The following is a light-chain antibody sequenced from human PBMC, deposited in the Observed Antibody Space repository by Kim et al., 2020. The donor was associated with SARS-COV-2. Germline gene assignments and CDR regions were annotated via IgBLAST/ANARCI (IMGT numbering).Light chain of an antibody. Sequence: DIVMTQSPDSLAVSLGERATINCKSSQSVLYSSNNKNYLAWYQQKPGQPPKLLIYLASTRESGVPDRFSGSGSGTDFTLTISSLQAEDVAVYYCQQYYSTPQWTFGQGTKVEIK. J-gene: IGKJ1*01. CDR3: QQYYSTPQWT. CDR1: QSVLYSSNNKNY. CDR2: LAS. V-gene: IGKV4-1*01.